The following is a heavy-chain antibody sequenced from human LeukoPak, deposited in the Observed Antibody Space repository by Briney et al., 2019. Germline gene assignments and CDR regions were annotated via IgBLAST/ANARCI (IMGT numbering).Heavy chain of an antibody. V-gene: IGHV3-33*01. CDR2: IWYDGSNK. Sequence: SGGSLRLSCAASGFTFSTYAMYWVRQAPGKGLEWVSIIWYDGSNKFYADSVKGRFTIYRDNSKNTLYLQMNGLRAEDTAVYYCARGAYCSGSCPGAFDIWGQGTMVTASS. J-gene: IGHJ3*02. CDR1: GFTFSTYA. CDR3: ARGAYCSGSCPGAFDI. D-gene: IGHD2-15*01.